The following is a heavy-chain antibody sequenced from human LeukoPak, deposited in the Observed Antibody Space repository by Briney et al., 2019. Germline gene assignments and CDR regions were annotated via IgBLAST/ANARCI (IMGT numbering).Heavy chain of an antibody. J-gene: IGHJ4*02. Sequence: ASVKVSCKASGYTFTGYDMHWVRQAPGQGLEWMGWINPNSGSTNYAQKFQGRVTMTRDTSISTAYMELSRLRSDDTAVYYCARELPYEAGIYYFDYWGQGTRVTVP. CDR1: GYTFTGYD. V-gene: IGHV1-2*02. D-gene: IGHD2-21*01. CDR3: ARELPYEAGIYYFDY. CDR2: INPNSGST.